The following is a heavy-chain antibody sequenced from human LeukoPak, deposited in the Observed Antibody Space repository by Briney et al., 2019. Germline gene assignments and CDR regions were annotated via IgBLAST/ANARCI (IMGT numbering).Heavy chain of an antibody. CDR1: GFTFTSYA. CDR2: ISGSGGST. CDR3: AKGGIYYYDIRGYFFDY. V-gene: IGHV3-23*01. J-gene: IGHJ4*02. Sequence: GGSLRLSCGGSGFTFTSYAMSWVRQAPGKGLEWVSGISGSGGSTYYAESVKGRFTISRDISNNTLYLQMNSLRAEDTAVYYCAKGGIYYYDIRGYFFDYWGQGTLVTVSS. D-gene: IGHD3-22*01.